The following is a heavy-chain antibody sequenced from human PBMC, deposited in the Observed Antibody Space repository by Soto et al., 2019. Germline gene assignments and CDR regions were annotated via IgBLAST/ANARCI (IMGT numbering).Heavy chain of an antibody. CDR3: AHRQGGRSDNWTFRS. Sequence: QITLKESGPTLVRPTQTLTLTCTFSGFSLSTSGLGVGWIRQPPGKTLEWLALIYWDDVRHYSPSLETRLTITKDTSKDQVLLTMTNMDPVDTATYYCAHRQGGRSDNWTFRSWGQGTLVTVSS. CDR2: IYWDDVR. CDR1: GFSLSTSGLG. J-gene: IGHJ5*02. V-gene: IGHV2-5*02. D-gene: IGHD1-1*01.